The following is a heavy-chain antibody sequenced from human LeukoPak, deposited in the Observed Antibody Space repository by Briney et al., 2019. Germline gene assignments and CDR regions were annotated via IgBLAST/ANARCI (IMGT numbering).Heavy chain of an antibody. J-gene: IGHJ4*02. CDR1: GGSISSSSYY. V-gene: IGHV4-39*07. CDR3: ARDRVGSYYDY. D-gene: IGHD3-10*01. CDR2: IYYSGST. Sequence: SETLSLTCTVSGGSISSSSYYWGWIRQPPGKGLEWIGSIYYSGSTYYNPSLKSRVTISVDTSKNQFSLKLSSVTAADTAVYYCARDRVGSYYDYWGQGTLVTVSS.